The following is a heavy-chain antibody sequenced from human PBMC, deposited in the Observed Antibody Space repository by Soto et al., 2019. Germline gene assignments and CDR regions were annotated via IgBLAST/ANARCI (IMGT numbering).Heavy chain of an antibody. J-gene: IGHJ4*02. CDR3: AGTSRYTSSWHFDY. D-gene: IGHD6-13*01. V-gene: IGHV4-31*03. CDR1: GGSISSGGYY. CDR2: IYYSGST. Sequence: KPSETLSLTCTVSGGSISSGGYYWSWIRQHPGKGLEWIGYIYYSGSTYYNPSLKSRVTISVDTSKNQFSLKLSSVTAADTAVYYCAGTSRYTSSWHFDYWSQGTLVTVSS.